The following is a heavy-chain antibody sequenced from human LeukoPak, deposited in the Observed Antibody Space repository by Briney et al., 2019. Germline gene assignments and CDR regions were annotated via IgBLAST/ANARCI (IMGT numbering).Heavy chain of an antibody. CDR2: INHSGST. Sequence: SETLSLTCAVYGGSFSGYYWSWIRQPPGKGLEWIGEINHSGSTNYNPSLKSRVTISVDTSKNQFSLKLSSVTAADTAVYYCARTLSSSWYPSDYWSQGTLVTVSS. D-gene: IGHD6-13*01. J-gene: IGHJ4*02. V-gene: IGHV4-34*01. CDR3: ARTLSSSWYPSDY. CDR1: GGSFSGYY.